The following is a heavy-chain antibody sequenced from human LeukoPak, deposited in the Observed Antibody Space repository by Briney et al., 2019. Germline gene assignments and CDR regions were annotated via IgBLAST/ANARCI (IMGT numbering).Heavy chain of an antibody. CDR1: GFTFDDYG. J-gene: IGHJ4*02. D-gene: IGHD3-3*01. CDR2: INWNGGST. CDR3: ARASYDFWSGANYYYFDY. Sequence: GGSLRLSCAASGFTFDDYGMSWVRQAPGKGLEWVSGINWNGGSTGYADSVKGRFTISRDNAKNSLYLQMNSLRAEDTALYYCARASYDFWSGANYYYFDYWGQGTLVTVSS. V-gene: IGHV3-20*04.